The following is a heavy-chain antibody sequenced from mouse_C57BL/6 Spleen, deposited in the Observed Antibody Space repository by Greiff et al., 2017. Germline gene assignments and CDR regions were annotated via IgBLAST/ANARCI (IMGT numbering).Heavy chain of an antibody. Sequence: QVQLQQPGTELVKPGASVKLSCKASGYTFTSYWMHWVKPRPGQGLEWSGNINPSNGGTNYNEKFKSKATRTVDKSSSTVYMQLSSLASEDSAVYYCAIDYYGRERGAMDDWGQGTTVTVSS. CDR1: GYTFTSYW. D-gene: IGHD1-1*01. V-gene: IGHV1-53*01. CDR3: AIDYYGRERGAMDD. J-gene: IGHJ4*01. CDR2: INPSNGGT.